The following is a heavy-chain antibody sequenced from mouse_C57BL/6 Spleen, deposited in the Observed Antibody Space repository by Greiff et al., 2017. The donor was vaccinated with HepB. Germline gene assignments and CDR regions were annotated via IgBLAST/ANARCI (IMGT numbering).Heavy chain of an antibody. D-gene: IGHD4-1*01. CDR2: IYPGDGDT. V-gene: IGHV1-80*01. Sequence: QVQLQQSGAELVKPGASVKISCKASGYAFSSYWMNWVKQRPGKGLEWIGQIYPGDGDTNYNGKFKGKATLTADKSSSTAYMQLSSLTSEDSAVYFCARVGAGTSYFDYWGQGTTLTVSS. J-gene: IGHJ2*01. CDR3: ARVGAGTSYFDY. CDR1: GYAFSSYW.